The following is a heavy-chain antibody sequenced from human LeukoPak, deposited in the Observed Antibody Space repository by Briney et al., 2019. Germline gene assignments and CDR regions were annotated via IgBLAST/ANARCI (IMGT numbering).Heavy chain of an antibody. Sequence: GGSLRLSCAASGFTVRSNYVIGVRQAPGRGREGVSIIYSDGSTYYRDSVKGRFTISRDNSKNTLYLQMNSLSAEDTAVYYCARAGLRLGALSLYIDSWGQGTLVTVSS. J-gene: IGHJ4*02. CDR2: IYSDGST. CDR3: ARAGLRLGALSLYIDS. V-gene: IGHV3-66*01. D-gene: IGHD3-16*02. CDR1: GFTVRSNY.